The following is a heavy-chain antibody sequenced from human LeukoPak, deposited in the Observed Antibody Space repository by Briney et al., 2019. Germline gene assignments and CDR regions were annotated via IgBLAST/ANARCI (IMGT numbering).Heavy chain of an antibody. V-gene: IGHV3-23*01. D-gene: IGHD3-10*01. CDR2: ITGSGGGT. CDR1: GFTFSTYG. J-gene: IGHJ4*02. CDR3: AKVMRSWYFDY. Sequence: PGGTLRLSCAASGFTFSTYGMSWVRQAPGKGLEWVSAITGSGGGTNYADSVKGRFTISRDNSKTTLYLQMNSLRAEDTGVYNCAKVMRSWYFDYWGQGTLVTVSS.